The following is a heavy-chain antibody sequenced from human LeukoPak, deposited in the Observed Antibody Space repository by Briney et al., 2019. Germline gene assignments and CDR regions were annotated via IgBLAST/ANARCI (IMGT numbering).Heavy chain of an antibody. V-gene: IGHV3-74*01. CDR2: IDGDGNTR. Sequence: PGGSLRLSCAASGYTFSTYWMHWVRQAPGKGLAWVSRIDGDGNTRSYADSVQGRFTISRDNAKNTLHLQMNRLRAEDTAVYYCARDPFGPYSGHEDGSPLWGQGTLVSVSS. J-gene: IGHJ4*02. D-gene: IGHD5-12*01. CDR3: ARDPFGPYSGHEDGSPL. CDR1: GYTFSTYW.